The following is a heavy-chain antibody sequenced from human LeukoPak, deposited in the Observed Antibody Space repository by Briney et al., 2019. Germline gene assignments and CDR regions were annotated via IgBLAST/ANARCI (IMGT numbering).Heavy chain of an antibody. D-gene: IGHD2-2*01. CDR2: ISAYNGNT. V-gene: IGHV1-18*01. Sequence: ASVKVSCKASGYTFTSYGISWVRQAPGQGLEWMGWISAYNGNTNYAQKLQGRVTMTTDTSTSTAYMELRSLRSDDTAVYYCARGYCSSTSCHPPFDYWGQGTLVTVSS. J-gene: IGHJ4*02. CDR3: ARGYCSSTSCHPPFDY. CDR1: GYTFTSYG.